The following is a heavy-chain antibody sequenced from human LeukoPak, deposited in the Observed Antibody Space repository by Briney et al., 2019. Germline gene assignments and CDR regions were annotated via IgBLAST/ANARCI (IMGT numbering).Heavy chain of an antibody. Sequence: GGSPRLSCTASGLSLNSYAMSWVRQVPGKGLEWVSASSSSDDGKWYAESVRGRFTISRDTSKNTVYLQMNSLRVEDTAVYYCARDWGTYGDYHAFDIWGQGTLVTVSS. CDR1: GLSLNSYA. CDR2: SSSSDDGK. D-gene: IGHD4-17*01. J-gene: IGHJ3*02. V-gene: IGHV3-23*01. CDR3: ARDWGTYGDYHAFDI.